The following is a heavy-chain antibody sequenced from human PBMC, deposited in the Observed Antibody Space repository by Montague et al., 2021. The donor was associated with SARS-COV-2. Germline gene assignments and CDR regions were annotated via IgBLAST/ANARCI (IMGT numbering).Heavy chain of an antibody. CDR2: MHASGIS. CDR3: ARGRFYYDSGELGS. J-gene: IGHJ5*02. Sequence: SETLSLTCTVSGGSTNNYYWSWIRQPAGKGLEWIGRMHASGISTYNPSLETRVTMSVDTSKNQFSLKLSSVAAADTAVYYCARGRFYYDSGELGSWGQGTLVTVSS. V-gene: IGHV4-4*07. CDR1: GGSTNNYY. D-gene: IGHD3-22*01.